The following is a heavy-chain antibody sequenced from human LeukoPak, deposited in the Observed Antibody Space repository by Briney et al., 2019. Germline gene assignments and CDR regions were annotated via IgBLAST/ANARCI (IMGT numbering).Heavy chain of an antibody. D-gene: IGHD3-22*01. V-gene: IGHV3-23*01. CDR1: GFTFSSYA. Sequence: GGSLRLSCAASGFTFSSYAMSWVRQAPGKGLEWVSAISGGGSSTYYADSVKGRFTISRDNSRNTLYLQMNSLRAEDTALYYCAKDSYYDPGNAFGIWGQGTMVTVSS. CDR3: AKDSYYDPGNAFGI. CDR2: ISGGGSST. J-gene: IGHJ3*02.